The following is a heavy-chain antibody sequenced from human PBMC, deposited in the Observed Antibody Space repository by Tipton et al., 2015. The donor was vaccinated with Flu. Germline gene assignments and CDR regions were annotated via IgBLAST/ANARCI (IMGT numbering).Heavy chain of an antibody. Sequence: TLSLTCTVSGGSISSYYWSWIRQPPGKGLEWIGYIYYSGSTNYNPSLKRRVTISVDTSKNQFSLKLSSVTAADTAVYYCARGENDGAASSWFDPWDQGTLDTVSS. CDR3: ARGENDGAASSWFDP. V-gene: IGHV4-59*01. J-gene: IGHJ5*02. CDR2: IYYSGST. D-gene: IGHD6-13*01. CDR1: GGSISSYY.